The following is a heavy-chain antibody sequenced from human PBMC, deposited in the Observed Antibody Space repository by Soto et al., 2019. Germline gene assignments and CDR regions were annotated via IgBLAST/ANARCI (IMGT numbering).Heavy chain of an antibody. D-gene: IGHD3-22*01. V-gene: IGHV1-18*01. CDR3: ARGGAWYYDSSGYPRPHDAFDI. CDR1: GYTFTSYG. Sequence: ASVKVSCKASGYTFTSYGISWVRQAPGQGLEWMGWISAYNGNTNYAQKLQGRVTMTTDTSTSTAYMELRSLRSGDTAVYYCARGGAWYYDSSGYPRPHDAFDIWGQGTMVTVSS. J-gene: IGHJ3*02. CDR2: ISAYNGNT.